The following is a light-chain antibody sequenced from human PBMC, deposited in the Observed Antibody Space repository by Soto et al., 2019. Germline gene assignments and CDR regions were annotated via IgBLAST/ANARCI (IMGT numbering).Light chain of an antibody. V-gene: IGKV3-11*01. CDR3: QRRSNWPPKGT. CDR1: QSVSSY. Sequence: EIVLTQSPATLSLSPGERATLSCRASQSVSSYLAWYQQKPGQAPRLLIYDASNRATGIPARFSGSGSGTDFTLTISSLEPEDFAVYYCQRRSNWPPKGTFGGGTKVDIK. CDR2: DAS. J-gene: IGKJ4*01.